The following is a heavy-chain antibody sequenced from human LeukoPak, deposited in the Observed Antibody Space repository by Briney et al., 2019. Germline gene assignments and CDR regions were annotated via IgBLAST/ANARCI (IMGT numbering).Heavy chain of an antibody. D-gene: IGHD4-17*01. V-gene: IGHV4-34*01. CDR1: GGSFSGYY. Sequence: SETLSLTCAVYGGSFSGYYWSWIRQPPGKGLEWIGEINHSGSTNYNPSLKSRVTISVDTSKNQFSLKLSSETAADTAVYYCARPTTVTTIAYFDYWGQGTLVTVSS. CDR2: INHSGST. CDR3: ARPTTVTTIAYFDY. J-gene: IGHJ4*02.